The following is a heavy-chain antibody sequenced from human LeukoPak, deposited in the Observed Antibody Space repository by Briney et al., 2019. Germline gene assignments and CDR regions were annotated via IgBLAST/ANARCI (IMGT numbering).Heavy chain of an antibody. Sequence: ASVKVSCKTSGYTFTSYYVHWVRQAPGQGLEWMGHINPQNGISKYAQKFQGRVTMTRDTSITTAYMELSSLTSDDTAVYYCARGYCSGGTCYLVENWLDPWGQGTLVTVSS. J-gene: IGHJ5*02. CDR2: INPQNGIS. D-gene: IGHD2-15*01. CDR3: ARGYCSGGTCYLVENWLDP. CDR1: GYTFTSYY. V-gene: IGHV1-2*06.